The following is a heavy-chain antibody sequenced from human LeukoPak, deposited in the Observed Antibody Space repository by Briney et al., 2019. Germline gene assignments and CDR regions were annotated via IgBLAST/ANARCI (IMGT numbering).Heavy chain of an antibody. V-gene: IGHV4-39*01. CDR3: ARHPKSASLKKRGPPNQLVYMSTVTTFDY. CDR1: GGSITNSRSC. CDR2: IYFSGTT. D-gene: IGHD4-17*01. J-gene: IGHJ4*02. Sequence: SETLSLTCTLSGGSITNSRSCWGWIRQPPGRGLECIACIYFSGTTYNNPSLKSRVIISVDTSKSQFSLKLTSVPAADTAVYYCARHPKSASLKKRGPPNQLVYMSTVTTFDYWGQGTLVIVSS.